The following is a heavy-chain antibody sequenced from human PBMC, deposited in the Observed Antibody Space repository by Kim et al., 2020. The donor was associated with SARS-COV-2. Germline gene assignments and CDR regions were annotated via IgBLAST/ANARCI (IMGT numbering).Heavy chain of an antibody. D-gene: IGHD3-22*01. CDR1: GYSFTSYW. CDR3: ARLGYYYDSSGYSTLDY. J-gene: IGHJ4*02. CDR2: IYPGDSDT. Sequence: GESLKISCKGSGYSFTSYWIGWVRQMPGKGLEWMGIIYPGDSDTRYSPSFQGQVTISADKSISTAYLQWNSLKASDTAMYYCARLGYYYDSSGYSTLDYWGQGTLVTVSS. V-gene: IGHV5-51*01.